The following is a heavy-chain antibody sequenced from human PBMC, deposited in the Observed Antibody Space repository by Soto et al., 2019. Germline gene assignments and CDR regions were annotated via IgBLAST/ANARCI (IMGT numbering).Heavy chain of an antibody. CDR2: FDPEDGET. Sequence: ASVKVSCKVSGYTLTELSMHWVRQAPGKGLGWMGGFDPEDGETIYAQKFQGRVTMTEDTSTDTAYMELSSLRSEDTAVYYCATLLYGSGRGPTYFDYWGQGTLVTVS. J-gene: IGHJ4*02. CDR1: GYTLTELS. D-gene: IGHD3-10*01. CDR3: ATLLYGSGRGPTYFDY. V-gene: IGHV1-24*01.